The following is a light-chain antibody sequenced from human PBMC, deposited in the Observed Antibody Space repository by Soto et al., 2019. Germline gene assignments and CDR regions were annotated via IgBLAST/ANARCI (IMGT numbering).Light chain of an antibody. V-gene: IGLV1-40*01. CDR3: SLYTSENTYV. J-gene: IGLJ1*01. CDR1: SSNFGAGYD. Sequence: QLVLTQPPSVSAAPGQRVTFSCTGSSSNFGAGYDVHWYQQLPGTAPKLLIYGNNNRPSGVPDRFSGSKSGTSASLAITGLQAEDEADYYCSLYTSENTYVFGTGTKVTVL. CDR2: GNN.